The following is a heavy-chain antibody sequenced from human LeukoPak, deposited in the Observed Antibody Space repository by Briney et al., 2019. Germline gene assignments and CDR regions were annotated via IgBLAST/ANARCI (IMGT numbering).Heavy chain of an antibody. CDR3: ARLSSFAFDI. D-gene: IGHD3-16*02. CDR1: GFTFSSYA. J-gene: IGHJ3*02. V-gene: IGHV3-23*01. CDR2: ISASGGGT. Sequence: PGGSLRLSCAASGFTFSSYAMSWVRQAPGKGLEWVSSISASGGGTYYADSVKGRFTISRDNSKNTLYLQMNSLRAEDTAVYYCARLSSFAFDIWGQGTMVTVSS.